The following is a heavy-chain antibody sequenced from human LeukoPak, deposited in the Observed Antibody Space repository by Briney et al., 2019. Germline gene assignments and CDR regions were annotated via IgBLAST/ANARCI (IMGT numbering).Heavy chain of an antibody. D-gene: IGHD4-17*01. CDR2: INPNSGGT. CDR1: GYTFTGYY. J-gene: IGHJ6*03. CDR3: ARGATVTTPTGSYYYYYMDV. Sequence: GASVKVSCKASGYTFTGYYMHWVRPAPGQGFEGMGWINPNSGGTNYAQKFQGRVTMTRDTSISTAYMELSRLRSDDTAVYYCARGATVTTPTGSYYYYYMDVWGKGTTVTVSS. V-gene: IGHV1-2*02.